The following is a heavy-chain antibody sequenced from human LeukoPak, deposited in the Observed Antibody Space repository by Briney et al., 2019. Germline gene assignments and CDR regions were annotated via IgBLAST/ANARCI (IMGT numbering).Heavy chain of an antibody. J-gene: IGHJ4*02. CDR2: ISSSGSTI. D-gene: IGHD5-12*01. V-gene: IGHV3-48*03. CDR3: ARERGYSGYDYFIDSPSDY. Sequence: QPGGSLRLSSAASGFTFSSYEMNWVRQAPGKGLEWVSYISSSGSTIYNADSVKGRFTISRDNAKNSLYLQMNSLRAEDTAVYYCARERGYSGYDYFIDSPSDYWGQGTLVTVSS. CDR1: GFTFSSYE.